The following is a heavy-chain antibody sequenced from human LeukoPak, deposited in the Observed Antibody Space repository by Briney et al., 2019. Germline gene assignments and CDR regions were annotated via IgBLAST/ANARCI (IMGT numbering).Heavy chain of an antibody. CDR3: AKAGYGSGSSSFDQ. CDR2: IKQDGSEK. CDR1: GFTFSDYW. J-gene: IGHJ4*02. D-gene: IGHD3-10*01. Sequence: GGSLRLSCAASGFTFSDYWMSWVRQAPGKGLEWVANIKQDGSEKYYVDSVKGRFTISRDNAKNSLHLQMNTLRAEDTAVYYCAKAGYGSGSSSFDQWGQGTLVTVSS. V-gene: IGHV3-7*01.